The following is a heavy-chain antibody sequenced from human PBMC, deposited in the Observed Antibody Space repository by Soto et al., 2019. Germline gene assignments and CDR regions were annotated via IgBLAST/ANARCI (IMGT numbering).Heavy chain of an antibody. Sequence: ASVKVSCKASGGTFSSYTISWVRQAPGQGLEWMGRIIPILGIANYAQKFQGRVTITADKSTSTAYMELSSLRSEDTAVYYCARALNSGYDNYYYYYYMDVWGKGTMVTVSS. CDR1: GGTFSSYT. J-gene: IGHJ6*03. V-gene: IGHV1-69*02. D-gene: IGHD5-12*01. CDR3: ARALNSGYDNYYYYYYMDV. CDR2: IIPILGIA.